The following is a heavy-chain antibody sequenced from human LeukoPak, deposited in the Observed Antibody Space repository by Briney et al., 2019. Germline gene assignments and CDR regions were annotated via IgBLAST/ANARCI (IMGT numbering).Heavy chain of an antibody. V-gene: IGHV5-51*01. D-gene: IGHD5-12*01. J-gene: IGHJ4*02. CDR3: ARRGYNGFADSYFDS. CDR1: GYIFGEYW. CDR2: IYPGDSDT. Sequence: GESLKISCKGSGYIFGEYWIAWVRQMPGKGLEWMGVIYPGDSDTRYSPSFQGQVTISADKSISTTYLQWSSLKASDTATYYCARRGYNGFADSYFDSWGQGTLVTVSS.